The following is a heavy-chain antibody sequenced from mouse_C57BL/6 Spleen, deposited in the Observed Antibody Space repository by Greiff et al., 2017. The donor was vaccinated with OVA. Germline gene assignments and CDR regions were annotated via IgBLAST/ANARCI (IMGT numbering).Heavy chain of an antibody. CDR2: INPSSGYT. J-gene: IGHJ2*01. Sequence: QVQLKQSGAELARPGASVKMSCKASGYTFTSYTMHWVKQRPGQGLEWIGYINPSSGYTKYNQKFKDKATLTADKSSSTAYMQLSSLTSEDSAVYYCAREYYGSLYFDYWGQGTTLTVSS. CDR1: GYTFTSYT. CDR3: AREYYGSLYFDY. D-gene: IGHD1-1*01. V-gene: IGHV1-4*01.